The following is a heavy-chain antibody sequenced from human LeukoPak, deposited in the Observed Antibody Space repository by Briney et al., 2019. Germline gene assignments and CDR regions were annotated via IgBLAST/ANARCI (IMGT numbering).Heavy chain of an antibody. Sequence: SVKVSCKASGGTFSSYAISWVRQAPGQGLEWMGGIIPIFGTVNYAQKFQGRVTITADESTSTAYMELSSLRSEDTAVYYCASPAGSGSYYVYWGQGTLVTVSS. CDR1: GGTFSSYA. D-gene: IGHD1-26*01. CDR3: ASPAGSGSYYVY. V-gene: IGHV1-69*13. CDR2: IIPIFGTV. J-gene: IGHJ4*02.